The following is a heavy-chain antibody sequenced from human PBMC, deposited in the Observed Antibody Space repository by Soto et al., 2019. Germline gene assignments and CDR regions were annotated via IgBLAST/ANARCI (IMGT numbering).Heavy chain of an antibody. CDR1: GGSISSGGYY. D-gene: IGHD6-13*01. Sequence: QVQLQESVPGLVKPSQTLSLNCTVSGGSISSGGYYWSWIRQHPGKGLEWIGYIYYSGSTYYNPSLKSRVTISVDTSKNQFSLKLSSVTAADTAVYYCAREVLVASTAAGTLDYWGQGTLVTVSS. CDR3: AREVLVASTAAGTLDY. V-gene: IGHV4-31*03. J-gene: IGHJ4*02. CDR2: IYYSGST.